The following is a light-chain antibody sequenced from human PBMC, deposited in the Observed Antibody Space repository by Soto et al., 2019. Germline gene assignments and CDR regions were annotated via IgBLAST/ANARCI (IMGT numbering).Light chain of an antibody. V-gene: IGKV3-20*01. CDR1: QSVSSK. CDR2: GAS. Sequence: EIVMTQSPATLSVSPGERATLSCRASQSVSSKLAWYQQKPGQGPRLLIYGASTRATGIPDRFSGRGSGTDFILTISRLEPEDFAVYYCQQYGSSPGTFGQGTKVEIK. CDR3: QQYGSSPGT. J-gene: IGKJ1*01.